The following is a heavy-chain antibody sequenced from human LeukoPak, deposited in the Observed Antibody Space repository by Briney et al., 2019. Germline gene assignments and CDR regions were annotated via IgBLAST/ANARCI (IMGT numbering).Heavy chain of an antibody. CDR2: IYYRGTT. CDR3: ARIQPSCPGLGFCSFDI. CDR1: GSSISPHH. D-gene: IGHD3-3*01. V-gene: IGHV4-59*11. J-gene: IGHJ3*02. Sequence: PSETLSLTCSVCGSSISPHHWTWIRQGPGEGLEWMGYIYYRGTTNYSPSLKNRLTMSVDTSKNQISLKLTSVTAADTAVYYCARIQPSCPGLGFCSFDIWGRGTLATV.